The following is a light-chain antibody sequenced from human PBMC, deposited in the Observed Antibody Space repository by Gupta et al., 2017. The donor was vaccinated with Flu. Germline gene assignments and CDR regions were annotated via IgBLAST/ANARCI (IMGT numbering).Light chain of an antibody. CDR2: NDS. Sequence: SYDLTQPPSVSVTPGQTASITCSGDDLENKYVCWYQQKPGQSPVLVVYNDSNRASGTPERLSGSDSANTATLTIRGTEAMDEDYYYWQAWNGSTVVFGGGTKLTVL. CDR3: QAWNGSTVV. V-gene: IGLV3-1*01. CDR1: DLENKY. J-gene: IGLJ2*01.